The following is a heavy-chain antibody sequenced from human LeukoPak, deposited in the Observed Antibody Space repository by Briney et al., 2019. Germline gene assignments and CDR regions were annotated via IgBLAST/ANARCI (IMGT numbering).Heavy chain of an antibody. CDR3: ARDFSLNRGSSSWYDRFDY. V-gene: IGHV3-48*01. CDR2: ISSSSSTI. Sequence: GGSLRLSCAASGFTFSSYSMNWVRQAPGKGLEWVSYISSSSSTIYYADSVKGRFTISRDNAKNSLYLQMNSLRAEDTAVYYCARDFSLNRGSSSWYDRFDYWGQGTLVTVSS. D-gene: IGHD6-13*01. CDR1: GFTFSSYS. J-gene: IGHJ4*02.